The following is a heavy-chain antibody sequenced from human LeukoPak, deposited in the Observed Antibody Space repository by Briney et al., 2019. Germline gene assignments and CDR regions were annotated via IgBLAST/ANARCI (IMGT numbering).Heavy chain of an antibody. CDR1: GFTVSTNY. D-gene: IGHD3-16*01. CDR3: AGSYVSRSFDY. Sequence: GGSLRLSCATSGFTVSTNYMSWVRQAPGKGLEWVSVIYSGGSTYYADSVKGRFTISRDNSKNTLYLQMNSLRAEDTAVYYCAGSYVSRSFDYWGQGTLVTVSS. CDR2: IYSGGST. J-gene: IGHJ4*02. V-gene: IGHV3-66*01.